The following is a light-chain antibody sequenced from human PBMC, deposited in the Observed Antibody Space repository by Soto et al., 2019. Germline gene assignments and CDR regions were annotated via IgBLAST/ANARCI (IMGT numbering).Light chain of an antibody. Sequence: QSALTQPASVSGSPGQSITISCTGTSSDVGSYNLVSWYQQHPGKDPKLMIYDVSKRPSGVSNRFSGSKSGNTASLTISGLQAEDEADYYCCSYAGSSTVVFGGGTKLTVL. V-gene: IGLV2-23*02. CDR3: CSYAGSSTVV. CDR1: SSDVGSYNL. J-gene: IGLJ2*01. CDR2: DVS.